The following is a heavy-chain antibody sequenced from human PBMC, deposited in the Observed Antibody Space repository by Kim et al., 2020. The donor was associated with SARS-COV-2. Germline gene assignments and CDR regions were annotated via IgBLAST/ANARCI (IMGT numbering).Heavy chain of an antibody. J-gene: IGHJ4*02. D-gene: IGHD2-2*03. CDR2: IYYSGST. V-gene: IGHV4-59*08. Sequence: SETLSLTCTVSGGSISSYYWSWIRQPPGKGLEWIGYIYYSGSTNYNPSLKSRVTISVDTSKNQFSLKLSSVTAADTAVYYCARLGYCSSTSCYEPYFDYWGQGTLVTVSS. CDR3: ARLGYCSSTSCYEPYFDY. CDR1: GGSISSYY.